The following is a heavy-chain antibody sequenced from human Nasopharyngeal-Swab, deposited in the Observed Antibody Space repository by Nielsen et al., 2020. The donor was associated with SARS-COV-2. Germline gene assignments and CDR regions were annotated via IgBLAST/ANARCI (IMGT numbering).Heavy chain of an antibody. V-gene: IGHV3-64D*08. J-gene: IGHJ4*02. CDR2: ISSNGGST. D-gene: IGHD2-15*01. CDR1: GFTFSSYA. Sequence: GESLKISCSASGFTFSSYAMHWVRQAPGKGLEYVSAISSNGGSTYYADSVKGRFTISRDNSKNTLYLQMNSLRAEDTAVYYCARREGFCSGGTCYLDYWGQGTLVTVSS. CDR3: ARREGFCSGGTCYLDY.